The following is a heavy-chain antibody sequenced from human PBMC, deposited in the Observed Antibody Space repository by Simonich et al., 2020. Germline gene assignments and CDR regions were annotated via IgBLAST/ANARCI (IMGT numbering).Heavy chain of an antibody. CDR3: AKEESYSSTSCYDAFDI. D-gene: IGHD2-2*01. Sequence: EVQLLESGGGLVQPGGSLRLSCAASGFTFSSYAMSWVRQAPGKGREGVSAISGSGGSTYYADSVKGRFTISRDNSKNTLYLQMNSLRAEDTAVYYCAKEESYSSTSCYDAFDIWGQGTMVTVSS. CDR2: ISGSGGST. V-gene: IGHV3-23*01. J-gene: IGHJ3*02. CDR1: GFTFSSYA.